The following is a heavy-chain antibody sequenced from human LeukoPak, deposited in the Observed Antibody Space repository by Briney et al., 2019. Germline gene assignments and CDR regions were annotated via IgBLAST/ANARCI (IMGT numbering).Heavy chain of an antibody. CDR2: INSSSSTI. Sequence: GGSLRLSCAASGFTFSSYSMNWVRQAPGKGLEWVAYINSSSSTIYYADSVKGRFTISRDNAKNSLYLQMNSLRAEDTAVYYCARDSSSGCYHAYWGQGTLVTVSS. CDR3: ARDSSSGCYHAY. CDR1: GFTFSSYS. V-gene: IGHV3-48*04. D-gene: IGHD6-19*01. J-gene: IGHJ4*02.